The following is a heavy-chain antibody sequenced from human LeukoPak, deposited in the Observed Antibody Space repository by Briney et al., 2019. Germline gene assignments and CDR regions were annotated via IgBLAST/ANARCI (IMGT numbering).Heavy chain of an antibody. CDR2: ISSYHGNT. CDR3: ARGAFTIFGVVTMGAFDI. Sequence: SVKVPCKASGYTFTSYGISWVRQAPRQGREWMGWISSYHGNTNYAQKLQGRVTMTTDTSTSTAYMELRSLRSDDTAVYYCARGAFTIFGVVTMGAFDIWGQGTMVTVSS. V-gene: IGHV1-18*01. CDR1: GYTFTSYG. D-gene: IGHD3-3*01. J-gene: IGHJ3*02.